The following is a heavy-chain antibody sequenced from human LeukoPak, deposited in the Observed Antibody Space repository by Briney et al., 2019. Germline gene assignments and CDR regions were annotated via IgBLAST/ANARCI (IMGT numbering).Heavy chain of an antibody. CDR3: ARGYDILTGYYRYYFDY. CDR2: IYYSGST. CDR1: GGSISSSSYY. V-gene: IGHV4-39*01. J-gene: IGHJ4*02. D-gene: IGHD3-9*01. Sequence: PSETLSLTCTVSGGSISSSSYYWGWIRQPPGKGLEWIGSIYYSGSTYYNPSLKSRVTISVDTSKNQFSLKLSSVTAADMAVYYCARGYDILTGYYRYYFDYWGQGTLVTVSS.